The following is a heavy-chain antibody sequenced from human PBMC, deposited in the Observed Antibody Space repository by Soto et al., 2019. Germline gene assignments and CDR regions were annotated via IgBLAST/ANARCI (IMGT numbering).Heavy chain of an antibody. CDR2: INAGNGNT. CDR3: ARPRHGAAGTPGYYYGMDV. J-gene: IGHJ6*02. Sequence: GASVKVSCKASGYTFTSYAMHWVRQAPGQRLEWMGWINAGNGNTKYSQKFQGRVTITRDTSASTAYMELSSLRSEDTAVCYCARPRHGAAGTPGYYYGMDVWGQGTTVTVSS. D-gene: IGHD6-13*01. V-gene: IGHV1-3*01. CDR1: GYTFTSYA.